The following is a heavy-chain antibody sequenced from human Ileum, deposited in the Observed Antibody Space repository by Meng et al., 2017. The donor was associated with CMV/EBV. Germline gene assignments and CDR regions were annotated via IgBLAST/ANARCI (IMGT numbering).Heavy chain of an antibody. V-gene: IGHV4-4*07. D-gene: IGHD6-19*01. Sequence: QGQLQESGSGLVKPSETLSLTCTVSSDSISSNFWSWIRQPAGKGLEWIGRIYSSGSTFYNPSLKSRVTMSVDTSKNQFSLSLASVTAADTAIYFCAREESVGIAVTGTFDYWGQGILVTVSS. CDR3: AREESVGIAVTGTFDY. CDR1: SDSISSNF. J-gene: IGHJ4*02. CDR2: IYSSGST.